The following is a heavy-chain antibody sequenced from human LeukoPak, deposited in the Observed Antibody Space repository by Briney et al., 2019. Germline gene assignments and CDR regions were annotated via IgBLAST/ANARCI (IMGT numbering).Heavy chain of an antibody. V-gene: IGHV3-30*03. D-gene: IGHD1-1*01. CDR2: ISYDGSNK. CDR1: GFTFNTYG. J-gene: IGHJ4*02. Sequence: PGGSLRLSCAASGFTFNTYGMHWVRQAPGKGLEWVAVISYDGSNKYYGDSVKGRFIISRDNSKNTLYLQMNSLRPEDTAVYYCVRDFSLTRLERPFDYWGQGTLVTVSS. CDR3: VRDFSLTRLERPFDY.